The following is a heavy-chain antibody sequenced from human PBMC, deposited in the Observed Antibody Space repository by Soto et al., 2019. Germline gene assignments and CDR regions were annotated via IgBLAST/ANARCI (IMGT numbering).Heavy chain of an antibody. V-gene: IGHV3-23*01. Sequence: EVQLLESGGGLVQPGGSLRLSCAASGFTFSSYAMSWVRQAPGKGLEWVSAISGSGGSTYYADSVKGRFTISRDNSKNTLYLQMNSLRAEDTAVYYCAKPGIIAVAGNGVVDYWGQGTLVTVSS. CDR1: GFTFSSYA. J-gene: IGHJ4*02. CDR2: ISGSGGST. CDR3: AKPGIIAVAGNGVVDY. D-gene: IGHD6-19*01.